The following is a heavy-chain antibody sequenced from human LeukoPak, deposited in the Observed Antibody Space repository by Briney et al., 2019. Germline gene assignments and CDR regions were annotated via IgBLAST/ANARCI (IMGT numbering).Heavy chain of an antibody. CDR3: ARYSSGQPFDY. J-gene: IGHJ4*02. CDR1: GYTFTDYY. Sequence: ASVKVSCKASGYTFTDYYMHWARQAPGQGLEWMGWINPNSGGTNYAQKFQGRVTMTRDTSISTAYMELSRPRSDDTAVYYCARYSSGQPFDYWGQGTLVTVSS. CDR2: INPNSGGT. D-gene: IGHD6-19*01. V-gene: IGHV1-2*02.